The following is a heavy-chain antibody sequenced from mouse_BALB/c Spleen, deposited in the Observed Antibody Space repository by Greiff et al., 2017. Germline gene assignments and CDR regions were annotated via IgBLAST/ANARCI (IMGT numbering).Heavy chain of an antibody. Sequence: EVKVVESGGGLVQPGGSRKLSCAASGFTFSDYGMAWVRQAPGKGPEWVAFISNLAYSIYYADTVTGRFTISRENAKNTLYLEMSSLRSEDTAMYYCARDSGYYAFDYWGQGTTLTVSS. CDR2: ISNLAYSI. CDR3: ARDSGYYAFDY. CDR1: GFTFSDYG. J-gene: IGHJ2*01. V-gene: IGHV5-15*02. D-gene: IGHD2-3*01.